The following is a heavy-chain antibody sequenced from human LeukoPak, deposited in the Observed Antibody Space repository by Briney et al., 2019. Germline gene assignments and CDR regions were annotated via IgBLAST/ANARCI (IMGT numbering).Heavy chain of an antibody. CDR3: ARHESSSWLEGKDY. CDR2: NYPYDSDT. D-gene: IGHD6-13*01. Sequence: GESPKTYRNGSGYNFTNYWLARVRQMPGKGLEGMGSNYPYDSDTRYRPSFQGQVTISTDKSNRTAHLAWLSQNASHTAMYYCARHESSSWLEGKDYWGQGTLVTVS. J-gene: IGHJ4*02. CDR1: GYNFTNYW. V-gene: IGHV5-51*01.